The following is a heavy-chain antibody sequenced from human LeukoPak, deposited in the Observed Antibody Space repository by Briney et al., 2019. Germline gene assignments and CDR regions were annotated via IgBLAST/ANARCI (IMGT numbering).Heavy chain of an antibody. D-gene: IGHD5-24*01. CDR3: ARGEMATLDY. CDR2: IYHSGST. V-gene: IGHV4-30-2*01. CDR1: GGSISSGGYY. J-gene: IGHJ4*02. Sequence: SQTLSLTCTVSGGSISSGGYYWSWIRQPPGKGLEWIGYIYHSGSTYYNPSLKSRVTISVDRSKNQFSLKLSSVTAADTAVYYCARGEMATLDYWGQGTLVTVSS.